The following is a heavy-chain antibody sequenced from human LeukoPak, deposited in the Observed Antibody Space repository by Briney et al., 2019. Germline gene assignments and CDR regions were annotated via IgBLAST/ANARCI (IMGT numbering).Heavy chain of an antibody. CDR3: ARGWELGAFDI. J-gene: IGHJ3*02. D-gene: IGHD1-26*01. CDR1: GGSISSYY. V-gene: IGHV4-4*07. Sequence: SGTLSLTCTVSGGSISSYYWSWIRQPAGKGLEWIGRIFTSGSTNYNPSLKSRVTMSVDTSKNQFSLKLSSVTAADTAVYYCARGWELGAFDIWGQGTMVTVSS. CDR2: IFTSGST.